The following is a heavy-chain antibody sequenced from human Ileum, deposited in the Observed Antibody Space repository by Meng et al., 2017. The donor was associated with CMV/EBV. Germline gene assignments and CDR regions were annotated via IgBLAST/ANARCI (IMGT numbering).Heavy chain of an antibody. CDR1: GYTFTSYD. D-gene: IGHD3-22*01. CDR2: MNPNSGNT. Sequence: ASVKVSCKASGYTFTSYDINWVRQATGQGLEWMGWMNPNSGNTGYAQKFQGRVTMTRNTSISTAYMELSSLRSEDTAVYYWARGKNPSSGYYEKTKADYWGQGTLVTVSS. J-gene: IGHJ4*02. V-gene: IGHV1-8*01. CDR3: ARGKNPSSGYYEKTKADY.